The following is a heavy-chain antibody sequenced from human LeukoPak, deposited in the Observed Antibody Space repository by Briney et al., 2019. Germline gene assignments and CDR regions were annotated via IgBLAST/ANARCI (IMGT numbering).Heavy chain of an antibody. Sequence: GGSLRPSCAASGFTVDSNYLSWVRQAPGKGLEWVSTIYTGGNTYYAASVKGRFTISRDFSKNTVFLHMNSLRAEDTAMYYCARGDDSGYYDYFDYWGQGALVTVSS. V-gene: IGHV3-53*01. CDR3: ARGDDSGYYDYFDY. D-gene: IGHD3-22*01. J-gene: IGHJ4*02. CDR1: GFTVDSNY. CDR2: IYTGGNT.